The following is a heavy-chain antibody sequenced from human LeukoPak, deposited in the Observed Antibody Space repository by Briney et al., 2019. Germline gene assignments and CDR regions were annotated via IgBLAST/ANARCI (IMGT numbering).Heavy chain of an antibody. CDR1: GYSFPRLW. CDR2: LYSGESEI. J-gene: IGHJ4*02. D-gene: IGHD3-22*01. Sequence: GVSLKISCPGSGYSFPRLWIGWVRQVRGQGLGWMGILYSGESEIIYSTSIQGQVTIPADKSISTAFLQWSSLKASDTAMYYCARPSHNAYYYDSSGYYLSYWGQGTLVTVSS. CDR3: ARPSHNAYYYDSSGYYLSY. V-gene: IGHV5-51*01.